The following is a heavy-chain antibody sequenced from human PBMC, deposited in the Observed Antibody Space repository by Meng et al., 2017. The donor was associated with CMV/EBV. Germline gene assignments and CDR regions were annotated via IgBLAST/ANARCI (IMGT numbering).Heavy chain of an antibody. Sequence: GGSLRLSCTGSGFNFETYAMHWVRQAPGKGLEWVSSISWNSGNVGYADSVEGRSTISRDNAKKSVYLQMNSLRPEDTALYYCAKGPGYQAAKFYFDYWGQGTLVTVSS. CDR3: AKGPGYQAAKFYFDY. CDR1: GFNFETYA. D-gene: IGHD6-25*01. J-gene: IGHJ4*02. CDR2: ISWNSGNV. V-gene: IGHV3-9*01.